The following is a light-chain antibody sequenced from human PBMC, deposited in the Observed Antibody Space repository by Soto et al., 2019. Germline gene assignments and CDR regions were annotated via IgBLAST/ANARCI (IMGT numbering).Light chain of an antibody. CDR2: DTS. V-gene: IGKV3-15*01. Sequence: EIVLTQSPVTLSLSPGERATLSCRASQSVSSYLAWYQQRPGQAPRLLIYDTSTRATGVPARFSGSRSGTEFTLTINSLQSEDFAVYYCQRYNNWPLTFGGGTKVESK. CDR1: QSVSSY. J-gene: IGKJ4*01. CDR3: QRYNNWPLT.